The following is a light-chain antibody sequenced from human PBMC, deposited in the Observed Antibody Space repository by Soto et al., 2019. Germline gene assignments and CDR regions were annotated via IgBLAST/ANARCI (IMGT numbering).Light chain of an antibody. V-gene: IGLV2-14*01. CDR1: SSVVGGYNY. CDR3: SSYTSSSTVV. Sequence: QSVLTQPASVSGSPGQSITISCTGTSSVVGGYNYVSWYQQHPGKAPKLMIYDVINRPSGVSNRFSGSKSGNTASLTISGLQAEDEADYYCSSYTSSSTVVFGGGTKLTVL. CDR2: DVI. J-gene: IGLJ2*01.